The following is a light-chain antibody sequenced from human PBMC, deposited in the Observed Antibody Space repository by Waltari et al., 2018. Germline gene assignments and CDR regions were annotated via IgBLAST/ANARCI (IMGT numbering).Light chain of an antibody. J-gene: IGLJ2*01. CDR2: DVT. V-gene: IGLV2-11*01. Sequence: QSALTQPRSVSGSPGPSVTISCTGTSSDVGGYDYVSWYQHPPGKAPKLMICDVTKRPSGVPDRFSGSKSGNTASLTISGLQAEDEADYYCCSYAGSYTHVVFGGGTKLTVL. CDR1: SSDVGGYDY. CDR3: CSYAGSYTHVV.